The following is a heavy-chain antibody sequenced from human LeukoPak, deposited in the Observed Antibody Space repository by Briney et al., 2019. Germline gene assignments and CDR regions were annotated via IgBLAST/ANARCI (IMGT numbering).Heavy chain of an antibody. Sequence: GGSLRLSCATSGFTFSNYGMHWIRQAPGKGLEWVAFIRSDESDKYYAESVKGRFTISRDNSRDTLYLQMNSLRAEDTAVYYCARGGLEPRIGGQGTLVTVSS. D-gene: IGHD2-21*01. V-gene: IGHV3-30*02. CDR1: GFTFSNYG. CDR2: IRSDESDK. J-gene: IGHJ4*02. CDR3: ARGGLEPRI.